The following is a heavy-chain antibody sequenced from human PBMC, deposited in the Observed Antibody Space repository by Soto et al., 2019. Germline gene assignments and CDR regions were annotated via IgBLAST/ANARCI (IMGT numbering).Heavy chain of an antibody. J-gene: IGHJ4*02. Sequence: PSETLSLTCTVSGGSISSSSYYWGWIRQPPGKGLEWIGSIYYSGSTYYNPSLKSRVTISVDTSKNQFSLKLSSVTAADTAVYYCAGRIVATETFDYWGQGTLVTVSS. CDR3: AGRIVATETFDY. V-gene: IGHV4-39*01. CDR2: IYYSGST. D-gene: IGHD5-12*01. CDR1: GGSISSSSYY.